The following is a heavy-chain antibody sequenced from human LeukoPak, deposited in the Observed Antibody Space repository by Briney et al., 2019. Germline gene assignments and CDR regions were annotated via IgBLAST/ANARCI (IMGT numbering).Heavy chain of an antibody. CDR2: IPYDGSNK. CDR1: GFTFSSYG. Sequence: GGSLRLSCAASGFTFSSYGMHWVRQAPGKGLEWVAVIPYDGSNKYYADSVKGRFTISRDNSKNTLYLQMNSLRAEDTAVYYCAKPPSVRYDSSGYFDYWGQGTLATVSS. J-gene: IGHJ4*02. CDR3: AKPPSVRYDSSGYFDY. V-gene: IGHV3-30*18. D-gene: IGHD3-22*01.